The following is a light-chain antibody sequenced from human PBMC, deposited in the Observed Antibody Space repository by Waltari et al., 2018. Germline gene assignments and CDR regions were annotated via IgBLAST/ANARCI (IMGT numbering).Light chain of an antibody. CDR2: AVS. CDR1: QDIGNY. J-gene: IGKJ5*01. Sequence: DIQMTQSPSAISASVGDRVAITCRASQDIGNYLAWFQQKPGTVPKRLIYAVSSLESGVPSRFSGSDSGTEFTLTINRLQPEDLATYFCLQHYTYPPTFGQGTRLEI. V-gene: IGKV1-17*03. CDR3: LQHYTYPPT.